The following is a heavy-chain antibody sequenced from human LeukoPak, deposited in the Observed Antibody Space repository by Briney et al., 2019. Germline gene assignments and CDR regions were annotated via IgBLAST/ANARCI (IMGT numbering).Heavy chain of an antibody. D-gene: IGHD3-22*01. CDR1: GFTFDDYA. V-gene: IGHV3-43*02. J-gene: IGHJ4*02. Sequence: PGGSLRLSCAASGFTFDDYAMLWVRQAPGKGLEWVSLISGDDTTYYAVSVKGRFTISRDNSRSSLYLQMNSLRTEDTALYYCAKDIDDSGGYADHWGQGTLVTVSS. CDR2: ISGDDTT. CDR3: AKDIDDSGGYADH.